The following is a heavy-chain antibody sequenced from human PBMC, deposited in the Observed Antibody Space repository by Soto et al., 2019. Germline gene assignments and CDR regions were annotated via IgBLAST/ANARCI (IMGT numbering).Heavy chain of an antibody. CDR3: AKEPRSLEYFQH. CDR1: GFTFSSYG. Sequence: QVQLVESGGGVVQPGRSLRLSCAASGFTFSSYGMHWVRQAPGKGLEWVAVISYDGSNKYYADSVKGRFTISRDNSKNTLYLQMNSLRADVTAVYYCAKEPRSLEYFQHWGQGTLVTVSS. CDR2: ISYDGSNK. V-gene: IGHV3-30*18. J-gene: IGHJ1*01.